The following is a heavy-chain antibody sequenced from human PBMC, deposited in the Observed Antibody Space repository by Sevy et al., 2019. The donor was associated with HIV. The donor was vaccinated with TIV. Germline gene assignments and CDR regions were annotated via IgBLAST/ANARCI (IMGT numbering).Heavy chain of an antibody. Sequence: GGSLRLSCAASGFTFSTYWMSWFRQAPGKGLERVANINEDGTEKFYVDSVKGRFTMSRDNAKNLLYLQLNSLRAEDAAVYYCARDNATVSRRGLRYYYYGTDVWGQGTTVTVSS. CDR1: GFTFSTYW. D-gene: IGHD2-2*01. V-gene: IGHV3-7*01. CDR2: INEDGTEK. CDR3: ARDNATVSRRGLRYYYYGTDV. J-gene: IGHJ6*02.